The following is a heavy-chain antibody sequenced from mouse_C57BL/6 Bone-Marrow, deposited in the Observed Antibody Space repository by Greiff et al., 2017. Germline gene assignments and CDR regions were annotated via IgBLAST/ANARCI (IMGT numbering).Heavy chain of an antibody. CDR2: IDPSDSYT. J-gene: IGHJ2*01. CDR1: GYTFTSYW. V-gene: IGHV1-50*01. CDR3: ARPGYYGRRVEFDY. D-gene: IGHD1-1*01. Sequence: QVQLQQPGAELVKPGASVKLSCKASGYTFTSYWMQWVKPRPGQGLEWIGEIDPSDSYTNYNQKFKGKATLTVDTSSSTAYMQLSSLTSEDSAVYYCARPGYYGRRVEFDYWGQGTTRTVSS.